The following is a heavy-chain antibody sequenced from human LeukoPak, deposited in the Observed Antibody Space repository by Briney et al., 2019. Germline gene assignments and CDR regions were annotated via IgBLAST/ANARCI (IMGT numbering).Heavy chain of an antibody. CDR1: GFTFSTYS. D-gene: IGHD2-2*01. J-gene: IGHJ4*02. V-gene: IGHV3-21*04. CDR3: AKGDSTSCCRGEVY. CDR2: ISPDSNYK. Sequence: GGSLRLSCAASGFTFSTYSMNWLRLAPGKGLEWVSSISPDSNYKYYVDSVKGRFTISRDNSMNTLYLQMSSLRAEDTAVYYCAKGDSTSCCRGEVYWGQGTLVTVSS.